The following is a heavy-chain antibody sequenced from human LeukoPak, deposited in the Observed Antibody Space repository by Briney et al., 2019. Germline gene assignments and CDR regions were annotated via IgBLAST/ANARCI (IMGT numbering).Heavy chain of an antibody. CDR3: ARGAGGAAAGTAFDI. D-gene: IGHD6-13*01. J-gene: IGHJ3*02. CDR2: IIPIFGTA. Sequence: ALVKVSCKASGGTFSSYAISWVRQAPGQGLEWMGGIIPIFGTANYAQKFQGRVTITADESTSTAYMELSSLRSEDTAVYYCARGAGGAAAGTAFDIWGQGTMVTVSS. V-gene: IGHV1-69*13. CDR1: GGTFSSYA.